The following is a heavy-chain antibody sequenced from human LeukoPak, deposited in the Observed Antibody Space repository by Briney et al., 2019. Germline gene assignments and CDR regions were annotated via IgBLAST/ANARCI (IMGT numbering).Heavy chain of an antibody. J-gene: IGHJ4*02. V-gene: IGHV4-34*01. CDR3: ATYFYGEYGSYYFDY. CDR2: INHSGST. Sequence: SETLSLTCAVYGGSFSGYYWSWIRQPPGKGLEWIGEINHSGSTNYNPSLKSRVTISEDTSKNQFSLKLSSVTAADTAVYYCATYFYGEYGSYYFDYWGQGTLVTVSS. CDR1: GGSFSGYY. D-gene: IGHD4-17*01.